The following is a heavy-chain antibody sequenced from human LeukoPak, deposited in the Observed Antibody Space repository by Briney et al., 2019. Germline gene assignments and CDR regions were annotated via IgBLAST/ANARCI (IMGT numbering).Heavy chain of an antibody. Sequence: ETLSLTCTVSGGFITTGSHYWGWVRQAPGKGLEWVSVIYSGGSTYYADSVKGRFTISRDNSKNTLYLQMNSLRAEDTAVYYCARTQWLDEYYFDYWGQGTLVTVSS. V-gene: IGHV3-53*01. J-gene: IGHJ4*02. CDR1: GGFITTGSHY. D-gene: IGHD6-19*01. CDR2: IYSGGST. CDR3: ARTQWLDEYYFDY.